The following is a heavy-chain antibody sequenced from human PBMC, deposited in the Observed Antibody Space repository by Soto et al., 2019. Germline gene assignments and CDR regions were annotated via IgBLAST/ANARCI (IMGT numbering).Heavy chain of an antibody. CDR1: GFTFSSYW. V-gene: IGHV3-74*03. J-gene: IGHJ6*03. CDR2: INGDGSIT. CDR3: ARYPDLSGGLHYYNSMDV. D-gene: IGHD3-10*01. Sequence: EVQLVESGGGIVQPGGSLRLSCAASGFTFSSYWMHWVRQVPGKGLVWVSRINGDGSITKYAESVKGRFTVSRDNTKNTLYLQMHSLIVEDTALFYCARYPDLSGGLHYYNSMDVWGKGTTVTVSS.